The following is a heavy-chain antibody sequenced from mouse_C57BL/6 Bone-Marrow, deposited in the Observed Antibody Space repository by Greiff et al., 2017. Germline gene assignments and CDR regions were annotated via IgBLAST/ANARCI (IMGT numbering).Heavy chain of an antibody. CDR2: IAPANGNT. J-gene: IGHJ3*01. CDR3: ARTYLGGAWFAY. Sequence: EVQLQQSVAELVRPGASVKLSCTASGFNIKNTYMHWVKQRPEQGLEWIGRIAPANGNTKYAPKFQGKATITTDTSSNTAYLQLSSLTSDDTAIYYCARTYLGGAWFAYWGQGTLVTVSA. CDR1: GFNIKNTY. D-gene: IGHD4-1*01. V-gene: IGHV14-3*01.